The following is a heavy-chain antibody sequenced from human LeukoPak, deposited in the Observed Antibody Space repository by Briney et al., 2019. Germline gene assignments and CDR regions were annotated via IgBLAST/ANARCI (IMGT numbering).Heavy chain of an antibody. CDR2: IIPIFGTA. CDR1: GGTFSSYA. D-gene: IGHD5-18*01. CDR3: ARGGGIQLWMTQPYYFDY. V-gene: IGHV1-69*13. J-gene: IGHJ4*02. Sequence: SVKVSCKASGGTFSSYAISWVRQAPGQGLEWMGGIIPIFGTANYAQKFQGRVTITADESTSTAYMQLSSLRSGDTAVYYCARGGGIQLWMTQPYYFDYWGQGTLVTVSS.